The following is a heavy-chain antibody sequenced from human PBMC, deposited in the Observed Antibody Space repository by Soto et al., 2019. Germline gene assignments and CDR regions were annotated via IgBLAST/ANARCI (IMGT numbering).Heavy chain of an antibody. D-gene: IGHD2-2*02. J-gene: IGHJ4*02. Sequence: PGGSLRLSCAASGFTFSSYAMTWVRQAPGTGLEWVSSISCSGGSTYYAYSVKVRFTISRDNSNNTLYLQMNSLRAEDTAVYYCAKDQAYCSSNSCYTHXWGQGTLVTVSX. V-gene: IGHV3-23*01. CDR1: GFTFSSYA. CDR2: ISCSGGST. CDR3: AKDQAYCSSNSCYTHX.